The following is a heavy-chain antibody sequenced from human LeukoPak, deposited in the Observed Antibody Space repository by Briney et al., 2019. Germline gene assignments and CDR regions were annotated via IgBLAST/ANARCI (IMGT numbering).Heavy chain of an antibody. CDR3: AKLGAAQQQRYRGWFDP. CDR2: ISGSGGST. Sequence: GGSLRLSCAPSGFTFSSYAMSWVRQAPGKGLEWVSAISGSGGSTYYADSVRGRFTISRDNSKNTLYLQMNSLRADDTAVYCCAKLGAAQQQRYRGWFDPWGQGTLVTVSS. D-gene: IGHD6-13*01. CDR1: GFTFSSYA. J-gene: IGHJ5*02. V-gene: IGHV3-23*01.